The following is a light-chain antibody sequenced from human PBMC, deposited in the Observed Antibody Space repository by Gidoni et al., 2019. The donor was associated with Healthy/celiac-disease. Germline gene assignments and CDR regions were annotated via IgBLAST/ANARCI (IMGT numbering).Light chain of an antibody. J-gene: IGKJ1*01. V-gene: IGKV1-8*01. CDR3: QQYYSYST. CDR1: QGISSY. Sequence: AIRITQSPSSLSASTGDSVTITCRASQGISSYLAWYQQKPGKAPKLLIYAASTLHSGVPSRFSGSGSRTDFTLTISCLQSEDFATYYCQQYYSYSTFGQGTKVEIK. CDR2: AAS.